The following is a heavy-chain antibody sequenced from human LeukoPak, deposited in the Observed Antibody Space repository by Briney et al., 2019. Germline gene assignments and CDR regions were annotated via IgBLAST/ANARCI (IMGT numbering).Heavy chain of an antibody. CDR2: IWYDGNNK. CDR3: AKGYSYGSGYAFDI. CDR1: GFTFSSSG. D-gene: IGHD5-18*01. V-gene: IGHV3-33*06. J-gene: IGHJ3*02. Sequence: PGGSLRLSCAASGFTFSSSGMHWVRQAPGKGLEWVAVIWYDGNNKYYTDSVKGRFTISRDNSKNTLYLQINSLRAEDTAVYYCAKGYSYGSGYAFDIWDQGTMVTVSS.